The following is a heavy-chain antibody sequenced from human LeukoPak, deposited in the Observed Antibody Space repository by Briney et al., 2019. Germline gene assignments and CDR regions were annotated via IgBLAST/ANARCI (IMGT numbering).Heavy chain of an antibody. J-gene: IGHJ5*02. Sequence: ASVEVSCKASGYTFTGYHVHWVRQAPGQGLEWMGWINPNSGGTKYAQKFQGRVTMTRDMSTSTDYMELSSLRSEDTAVYYCARDNSVEDTAWWFDPWGQGTLVTVSS. CDR2: INPNSGGT. CDR3: ARDNSVEDTAWWFDP. V-gene: IGHV1-2*02. D-gene: IGHD4-23*01. CDR1: GYTFTGYH.